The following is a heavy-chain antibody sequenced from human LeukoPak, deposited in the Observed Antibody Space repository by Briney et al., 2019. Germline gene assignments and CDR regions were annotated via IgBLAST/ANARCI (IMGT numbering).Heavy chain of an antibody. CDR3: AKGDYYDSSGYYYYFDY. CDR1: GCTLSHYA. Sequence: GGSLRLSCEASGCTLSHYAMHWVRQAPGTALEGVAFIRYDGSNKYYADSVKGRFTISRDNSKNTLYLQMNSLTAEETAGYHCAKGDYYDSSGYYYYFDYWGEGALVTVSS. CDR2: IRYDGSNK. V-gene: IGHV3-30*02. J-gene: IGHJ4*02. D-gene: IGHD3-22*01.